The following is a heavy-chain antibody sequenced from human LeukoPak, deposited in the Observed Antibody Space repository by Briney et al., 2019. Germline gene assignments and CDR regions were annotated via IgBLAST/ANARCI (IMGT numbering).Heavy chain of an antibody. CDR2: IYYSGST. Sequence: PSETLSLTCTVSGGSISSYYWSWIRQPPGKGLEWIGYIYYSGSTDYSPSLKSRVIISADTSKNQFSLKLNSVTAADTAVYYCARSGTYSGDNWFDPWGQGTLVTVSS. J-gene: IGHJ5*02. CDR1: GGSISSYY. V-gene: IGHV4-59*01. D-gene: IGHD1-26*01. CDR3: ARSGTYSGDNWFDP.